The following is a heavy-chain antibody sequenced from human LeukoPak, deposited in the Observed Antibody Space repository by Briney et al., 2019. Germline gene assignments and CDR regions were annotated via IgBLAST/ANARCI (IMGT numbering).Heavy chain of an antibody. CDR2: IYYSGST. CDR3: ARTRYYYNSRSYGAPYYFDY. CDR1: GGSISTNDYY. J-gene: IGHJ4*02. D-gene: IGHD3-10*01. Sequence: SETLSLTCTVSGGSISTNDYYWGWIRQPPGKGLEWIGSIYYSGSTYYNPSLKSRVTISVDTSKNQFSLKLSSVTAADTAVYYCARTRYYYNSRSYGAPYYFDYWGQGTLVTVSS. V-gene: IGHV4-39*01.